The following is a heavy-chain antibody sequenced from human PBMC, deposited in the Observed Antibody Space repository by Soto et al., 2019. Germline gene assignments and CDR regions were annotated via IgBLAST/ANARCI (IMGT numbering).Heavy chain of an antibody. CDR2: IYYSGST. CDR3: ARGRSVLVATPVY. Sequence: XETLALTCTVAGGSVSSGSYYWSWIRQPPGKGLEWIGYIYYSGSTNYNPSLKSRVTISVDTSKNQFSLKLSSVTAADTAVYYCARGRSVLVATPVYWGQGALVTVSS. D-gene: IGHD5-12*01. V-gene: IGHV4-61*01. J-gene: IGHJ4*02. CDR1: GGSVSSGSYY.